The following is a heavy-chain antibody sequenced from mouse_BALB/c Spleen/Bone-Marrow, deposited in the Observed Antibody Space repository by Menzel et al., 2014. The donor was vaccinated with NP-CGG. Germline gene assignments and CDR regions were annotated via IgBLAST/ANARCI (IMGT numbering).Heavy chain of an antibody. D-gene: IGHD2-3*01. CDR3: ARSGDGFYVDYFDY. CDR2: IIPYNDDT. Sequence: VQLQQSGPELVKPGASVKMSCKASGFTFTSYVMHWVKQKPGQGLEWIGYIIPYNDDTNYNEKFKSKATLTVDKSSSTAYMQLSSLTSEDSAVYYCARSGDGFYVDYFDYWGQGTTLTVSS. V-gene: IGHV1-14*01. J-gene: IGHJ2*01. CDR1: GFTFTSYV.